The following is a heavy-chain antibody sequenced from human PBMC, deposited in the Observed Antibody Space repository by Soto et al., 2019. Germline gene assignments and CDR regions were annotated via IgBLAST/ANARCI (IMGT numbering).Heavy chain of an antibody. V-gene: IGHV3-30*18. CDR2: ISNDGRSK. D-gene: IGHD3-3*01. Sequence: QVQLVESGGGVVQPGTSLRLSCAASGFTFRSHGMHWVRQVPGKRLEWVAAISNDGRSKYYADSVKGRCSISRDNSENTMYLQMNSLRVEDTAMYYCAKQYEFGGLEDYWGQGTLVTVSS. CDR3: AKQYEFGGLEDY. CDR1: GFTFRSHG. J-gene: IGHJ4*02.